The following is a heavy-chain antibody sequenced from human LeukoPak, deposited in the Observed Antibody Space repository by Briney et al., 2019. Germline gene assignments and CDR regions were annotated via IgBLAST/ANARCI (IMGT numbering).Heavy chain of an antibody. J-gene: IGHJ4*02. CDR3: ARCTASSTNDY. Sequence: GESLRISCKGSGYSFTSYWITWVRQTPEKGLEWMGRIDPGDSYANYSPSFQGHVTISADKSISTAYLQWSSLKASDTGMYYCARCTASSTNDYWGQGTLVTVSS. V-gene: IGHV5-10-1*01. CDR1: GYSFTSYW. D-gene: IGHD1-1*01. CDR2: IDPGDSYA.